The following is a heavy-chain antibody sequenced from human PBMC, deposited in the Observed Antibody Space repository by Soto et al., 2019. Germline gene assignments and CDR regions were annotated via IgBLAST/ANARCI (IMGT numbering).Heavy chain of an antibody. Sequence: EGSLRLSCAASGFTFNYYSMNWVRQAPGKGLEWVSSIGSSSSYIYYADSVKGRFTISRDNAKNSLYLQMNSLRADDTAVYYCARDRDFGVVTVLPPGDVWGKGTTVTVSS. CDR3: ARDRDFGVVTVLPPGDV. CDR1: GFTFNYYS. D-gene: IGHD3-3*01. J-gene: IGHJ6*04. V-gene: IGHV3-21*01. CDR2: IGSSSSYI.